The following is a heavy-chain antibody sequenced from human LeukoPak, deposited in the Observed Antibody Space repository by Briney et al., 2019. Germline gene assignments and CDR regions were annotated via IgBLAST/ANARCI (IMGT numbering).Heavy chain of an antibody. V-gene: IGHV4-4*09. Sequence: PETLSLTCTVPGGSISSYYWSWIRQPPGKGLGWIGYIYTSGSTNYNPSLTSRVTISVDSSKIQFSLKLSSVTAADTAVYYCARRGSSWSGWFDPWGQGTLVTVSS. CDR2: IYTSGST. D-gene: IGHD6-13*01. CDR3: ARRGSSWSGWFDP. J-gene: IGHJ5*02. CDR1: GGSISSYY.